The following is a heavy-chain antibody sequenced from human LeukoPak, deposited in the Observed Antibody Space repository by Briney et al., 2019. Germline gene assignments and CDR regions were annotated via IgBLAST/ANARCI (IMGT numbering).Heavy chain of an antibody. J-gene: IGHJ4*02. CDR3: ARDYIVVVTAIHFDY. CDR2: ISGYNGDT. V-gene: IGHV1-18*01. CDR1: AFSFTSFG. D-gene: IGHD2-21*02. Sequence: ASVKVSCKAFAFSFTSFGINWVRQAPGQGLEWMGWISGYNGDTKYAQKFQGRVTMTTDTSTSTAYMELRSLRSDDTAVYYCARDYIVVVTAIHFDYWGQGTLVTVSS.